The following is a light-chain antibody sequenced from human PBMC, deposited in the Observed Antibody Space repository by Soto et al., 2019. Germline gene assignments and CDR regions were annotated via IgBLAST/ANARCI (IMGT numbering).Light chain of an antibody. Sequence: QSVLTQSSSASASLGSSVKLTCTLSSGHSSYIIAWHHQQPGKAPRYLMKLEGSGSYNKGSGVPDRFSGSSSVADRYLTISNLQFEDEANYYCETWDSNTRVFGGGTKLTVL. V-gene: IGLV4-60*02. J-gene: IGLJ2*01. CDR2: LEGSGSY. CDR1: SGHSSYI. CDR3: ETWDSNTRV.